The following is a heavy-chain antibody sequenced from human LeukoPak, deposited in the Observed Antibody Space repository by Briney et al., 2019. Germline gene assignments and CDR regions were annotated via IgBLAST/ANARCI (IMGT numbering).Heavy chain of an antibody. CDR3: AREAADFWSGLIDY. CDR1: GVSINSGAHY. D-gene: IGHD3-3*01. CDR2: IHESGST. J-gene: IGHJ4*02. V-gene: IGHV4-61*08. Sequence: SETLSLTCTVSGVSINSGAHYWGWIRQPPGKGLEWIGYIHESGSTNYNPSLKSRVTMSVDTSKNQFSLKLSSVTAADTAVYYCAREAADFWSGLIDYWGQGTLVTVSS.